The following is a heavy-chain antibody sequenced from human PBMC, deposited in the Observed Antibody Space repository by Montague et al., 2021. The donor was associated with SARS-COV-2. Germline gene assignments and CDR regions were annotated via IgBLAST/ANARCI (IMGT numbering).Heavy chain of an antibody. CDR2: INHSGST. CDR3: ARRGRLGYRTIAAAGTYWYFDL. J-gene: IGHJ2*01. CDR1: GGSFSGYY. V-gene: IGHV4-34*01. Sequence: SETLSLTCAAYGGSFSGYYWSWIRQPPGKGLEWIGEINHSGSTNYNPSLKSRVTISVDTSKNQFSLKLSSVTAADTAVYCCARRGRLGYRTIAAAGTYWYFDLWGRGTLVTVSS. D-gene: IGHD6-13*01.